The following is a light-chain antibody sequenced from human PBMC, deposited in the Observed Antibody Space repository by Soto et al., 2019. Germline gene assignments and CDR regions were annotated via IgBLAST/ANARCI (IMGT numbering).Light chain of an antibody. J-gene: IGKJ3*01. CDR2: GAS. CDR3: HQYGLSPPYT. Sequence: EIVLTQSPGTLSLSPGARAPLSCRASQSVDRNYLAWYQHKPGQAPRLLIYGASTRATGIPDRFSGSGSGTDFTLTISRLEPEDFAVYYCHQYGLSPPYTFGPGTKVDIK. V-gene: IGKV3-20*01. CDR1: QSVDRNY.